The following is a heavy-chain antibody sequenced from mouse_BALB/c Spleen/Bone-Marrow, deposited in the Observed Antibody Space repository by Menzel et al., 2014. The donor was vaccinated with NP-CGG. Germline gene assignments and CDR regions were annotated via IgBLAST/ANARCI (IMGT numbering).Heavy chain of an antibody. V-gene: IGHV1S81*02. CDR3: ARTYFDY. CDR2: INPSNGRT. J-gene: IGHJ2*01. Sequence: VQLQQSWAELVKPGASVKLSCKASGYTFTSYWMHWVKQRPGQGLEWIGEINPSNGRTNYNEKFKSKATLTVDKSSSTAYMQLSSLTSEDSAVYYCARTYFDYWGQGTTLTVSS. CDR1: GYTFTSYW.